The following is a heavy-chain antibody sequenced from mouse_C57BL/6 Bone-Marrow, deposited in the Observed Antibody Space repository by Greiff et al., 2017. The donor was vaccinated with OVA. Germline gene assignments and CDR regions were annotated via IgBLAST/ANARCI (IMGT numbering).Heavy chain of an antibody. CDR1: GFTFSSYA. V-gene: IGHV5-4*01. D-gene: IGHD2-2*01. CDR3: ARENGYYLDD. J-gene: IGHJ2*01. Sequence: EVHLVESGCGLVKPGGSLKLSCAASGFTFSSYAMSWVRQTPEKRLEWVATISDGGGYTYYQDNVKGRFTVSSNTAKNTLYLQMSHLKSEDAAMYYCARENGYYLDDWGQGTTLTVSS. CDR2: ISDGGGYT.